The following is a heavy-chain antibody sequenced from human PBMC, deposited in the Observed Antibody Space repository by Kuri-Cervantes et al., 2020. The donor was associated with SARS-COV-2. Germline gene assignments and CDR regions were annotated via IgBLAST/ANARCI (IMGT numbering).Heavy chain of an antibody. Sequence: ASVKVSCKASGYTFTSYGISWVRQAPGQGLEWMGWISAYNGNTNYAQKLQGRVTMTTDTSTSTAYMELSSLRSEDTAVYYCASSYGDYPLDWFDPWGQGTLVTVSS. CDR2: ISAYNGNT. V-gene: IGHV1-18*04. J-gene: IGHJ5*02. CDR3: ASSYGDYPLDWFDP. D-gene: IGHD4-17*01. CDR1: GYTFTSYG.